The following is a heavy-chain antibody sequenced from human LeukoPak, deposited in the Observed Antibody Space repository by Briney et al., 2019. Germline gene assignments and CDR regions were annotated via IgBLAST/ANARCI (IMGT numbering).Heavy chain of an antibody. CDR3: ARDTGGGWFDP. Sequence: ASVKVSCKASGYTFTGYYTHWVRQAPGQGLEWMGWINPNSGGTNYAQKFQGWVTMTRDTSISTAYMELSRLRSDDTAVYYCARDTGGGWFDPWGQGTLVTVSS. D-gene: IGHD4-23*01. CDR1: GYTFTGYY. J-gene: IGHJ5*02. V-gene: IGHV1-2*04. CDR2: INPNSGGT.